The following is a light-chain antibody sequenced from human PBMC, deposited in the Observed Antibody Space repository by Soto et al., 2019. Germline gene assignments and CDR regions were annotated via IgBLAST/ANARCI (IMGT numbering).Light chain of an antibody. CDR3: QQFPTWT. CDR2: AAS. V-gene: IGKV3-20*01. CDR1: QSVSNSY. J-gene: IGKJ1*01. Sequence: EIVLTQSPGILSLSPGERATLSCRASQSVSNSYLAWYQQKPGQAPRLLMYAASNRATGIPDRFSGSGSGTDFTLTISRLEPADFAVYYCQQFPTWTFGKGTKVEIK.